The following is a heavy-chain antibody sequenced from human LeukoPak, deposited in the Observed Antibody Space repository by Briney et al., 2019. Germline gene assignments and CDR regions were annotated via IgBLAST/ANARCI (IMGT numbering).Heavy chain of an antibody. CDR2: ITSSGDGT. Sequence: NPGGCLRLSCAASGFTFSSHAMSWVRQAPGRGLEWVSGITSSGDGTYYADSVKGRFIISRDNSKNTVYLQMNSLRVEDTALYYCEKDTVTAITSPEYFQHWGQGTLVTVSS. J-gene: IGHJ1*01. V-gene: IGHV3-23*01. CDR3: EKDTVTAITSPEYFQH. D-gene: IGHD2-21*02. CDR1: GFTFSSHA.